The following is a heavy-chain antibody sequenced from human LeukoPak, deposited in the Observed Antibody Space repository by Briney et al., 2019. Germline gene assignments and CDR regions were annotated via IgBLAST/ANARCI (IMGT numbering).Heavy chain of an antibody. CDR3: ARWRRGLDP. CDR1: GFTFSSYV. D-gene: IGHD5-24*01. J-gene: IGHJ5*02. Sequence: PGGSLRLSCAASGFTFSSYVMTWVRQAPGKGLEWVSAITGSGGSTYYADSVKGRFSISRDNSKNTLYLQMNSLRAEDTAVYYCARWRRGLDPWGQGTLVTVSS. CDR2: ITGSGGST. V-gene: IGHV3-23*01.